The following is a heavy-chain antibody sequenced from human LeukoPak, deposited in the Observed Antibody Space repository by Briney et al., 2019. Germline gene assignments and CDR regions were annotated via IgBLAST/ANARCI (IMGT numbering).Heavy chain of an antibody. D-gene: IGHD1-26*01. CDR2: ITPNFATA. J-gene: IGHJ4*02. Sequence: SVKVSCKASGGPFSSYAISWVRQAPGQGLEWMGGITPNFATANYAQKFQGRVTITADESTSTVYMELSSLRSEDTAVYYCARAGATHFDYWGQGTLVTVSS. V-gene: IGHV1-69*13. CDR1: GGPFSSYA. CDR3: ARAGATHFDY.